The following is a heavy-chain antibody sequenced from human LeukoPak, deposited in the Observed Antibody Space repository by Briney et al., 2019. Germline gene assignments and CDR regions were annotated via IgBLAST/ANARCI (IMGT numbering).Heavy chain of an antibody. CDR3: ARVRTYSYGNWFDR. Sequence: ASVKVSCKASGYTFTSYDINWVRQAPGQGLEWMGWMNTKSGNTGYAWEFQGRVTMTRTTSISTAYMELRSMRSEATDVYYCARVRTYSYGNWFDRWGQGTLVTVSS. CDR1: GYTFTSYD. D-gene: IGHD5-18*01. J-gene: IGHJ5*02. V-gene: IGHV1-8*01. CDR2: MNTKSGNT.